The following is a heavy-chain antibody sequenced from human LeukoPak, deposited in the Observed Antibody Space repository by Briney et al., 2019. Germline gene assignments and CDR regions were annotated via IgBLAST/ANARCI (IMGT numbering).Heavy chain of an antibody. CDR2: TNSGGTST. J-gene: IGHJ4*02. CDR3: AKQSYARSLGE. Sequence: GGSLRLSCATSGFPFSDFSMSWVRQAPGKGLEWISTTNSGGTSTYYAESVKGRFTISRDNSKNTPYLQMSSLRVEDTAVYYCAKQSYARSLGEGGPGTLVSVSS. D-gene: IGHD2-8*01. V-gene: IGHV3-23*01. CDR1: GFPFSDFS.